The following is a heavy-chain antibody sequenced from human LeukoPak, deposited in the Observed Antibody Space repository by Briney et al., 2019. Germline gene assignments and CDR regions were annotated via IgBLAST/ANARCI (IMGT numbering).Heavy chain of an antibody. CDR3: ARGGGPSGGYYYDY. Sequence: PSETLSLTCAVYGGSFSGYYWSWIRQPPGKGLEWIGEINHSGSTNYNPSLKSRVTISVDTSKNQFSLKLSSVTAADTAVYYCARGGGPSGGYYYDYWGQGTLVTVSS. V-gene: IGHV4-34*01. CDR2: INHSGST. CDR1: GGSFSGYY. D-gene: IGHD3-22*01. J-gene: IGHJ4*02.